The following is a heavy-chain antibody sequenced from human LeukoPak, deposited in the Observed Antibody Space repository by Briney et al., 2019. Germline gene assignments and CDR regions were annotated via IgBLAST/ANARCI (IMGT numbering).Heavy chain of an antibody. CDR3: ARDRSYGSFTY. V-gene: IGHV3-48*03. CDR1: GFTFSSFE. CDR2: ISSSGSTI. D-gene: IGHD5-18*01. J-gene: IGHJ4*02. Sequence: GGSLRLSCAASGFTFSSFEMNWVRQAPGKGLEWVSYISSSGSTIYYADSVKGRFTISRDNAKNSLYLQMSSLRAEDTAVYYCARDRSYGSFTYWGQGTLVTASP.